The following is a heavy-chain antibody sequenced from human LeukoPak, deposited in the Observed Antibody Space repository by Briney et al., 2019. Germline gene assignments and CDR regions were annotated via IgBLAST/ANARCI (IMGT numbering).Heavy chain of an antibody. CDR2: IYHSGST. D-gene: IGHD3-10*01. CDR3: ARSGSYSYYYGMDV. Sequence: SETLSLTCAVSGGSISSGGYSWSWIRQPPGKGLEWIGYIYHSGSTYYNPSLKSRVTISVDRSKNQFSLKLSSVTAADTAVYYCARSGSYSYYYGMDVWGRGTTVTVSS. J-gene: IGHJ6*02. V-gene: IGHV4-30-2*01. CDR1: GGSISSGGYS.